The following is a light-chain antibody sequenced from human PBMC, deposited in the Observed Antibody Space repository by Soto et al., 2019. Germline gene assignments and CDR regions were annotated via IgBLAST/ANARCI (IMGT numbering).Light chain of an antibody. V-gene: IGKV3-15*01. CDR2: GAS. J-gene: IGKJ1*01. CDR1: QSVRSD. CDR3: QQSNNWPWT. Sequence: EIVMTQSPATLSVSPGERATLSCRASQSVRSDLAWYQQKPGQPPRLLISGASTRATGVPARFSGSGSGTEFTLTISSLQSEDFAVYYCQQSNNWPWTFGLGTKVEIK.